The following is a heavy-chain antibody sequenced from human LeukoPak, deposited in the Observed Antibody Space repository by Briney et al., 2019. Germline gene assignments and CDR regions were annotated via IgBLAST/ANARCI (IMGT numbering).Heavy chain of an antibody. CDR2: IIPIIGTS. J-gene: IGHJ6*03. Sequence: ASVKVSCKASGYTFTSYGISWVRQAPGQGLEWMGGIIPIIGTSNYAQKFQGRVTITADESTSTAYMELSSLRSEDTAVYYCARSSRSYYYYYMDVWGKGTTVTISS. CDR3: ARSSRSYYYYYMDV. V-gene: IGHV1-69*13. CDR1: GYTFTSYG.